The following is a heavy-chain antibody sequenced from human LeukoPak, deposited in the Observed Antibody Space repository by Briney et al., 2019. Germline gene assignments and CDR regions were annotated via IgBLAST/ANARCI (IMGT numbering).Heavy chain of an antibody. CDR1: GGSFSGYY. J-gene: IGHJ3*02. Sequence: SETLSLTCAVYGGSFSGYYWSWIRLPPGKGLEWIGEINHSGSTNYNPSLKSQVTISVDTSKNQFSLKLSSVTAADTAVYYCARGRCSSTSCYARARHDAFDIWGQGTMVTVSS. D-gene: IGHD2-2*01. CDR3: ARGRCSSTSCYARARHDAFDI. V-gene: IGHV4-34*01. CDR2: INHSGST.